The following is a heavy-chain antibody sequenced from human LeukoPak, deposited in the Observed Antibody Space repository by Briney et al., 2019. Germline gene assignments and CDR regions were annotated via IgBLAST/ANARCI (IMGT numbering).Heavy chain of an antibody. CDR2: IYYSGST. J-gene: IGHJ4*02. D-gene: IGHD2-2*02. V-gene: IGHV4-30-4*01. Sequence: SETLSLTCTVSGVSISSGDYYWSWNRQPPGKGLEWIGYIYYSGSTYYNPSLKSRVTISVDTSKNQFSLKLSSVTAADTAVYYCAIYQSGLFDYWGQGTLVTVPS. CDR3: AIYQSGLFDY. CDR1: GVSISSGDYY.